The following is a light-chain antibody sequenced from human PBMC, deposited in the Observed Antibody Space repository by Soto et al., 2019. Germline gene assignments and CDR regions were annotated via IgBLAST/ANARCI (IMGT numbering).Light chain of an antibody. Sequence: SYELTQSPSVSVSPGQTASITCSGDKLGDKYASWYQQKPGQSPVLVIYQNTKRPSRIPERFSGSNSGNIATLTISGTQAMDEADYYCQAWDSNTVVFGGGTKLTVL. CDR3: QAWDSNTVV. CDR2: QNT. J-gene: IGLJ2*01. CDR1: KLGDKY. V-gene: IGLV3-1*01.